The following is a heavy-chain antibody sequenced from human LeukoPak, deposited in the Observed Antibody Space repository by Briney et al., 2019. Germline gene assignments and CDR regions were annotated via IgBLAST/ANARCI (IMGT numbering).Heavy chain of an antibody. J-gene: IGHJ4*02. Sequence: PGGSLRLSCAASGFTFSSYGMTWVRQAPGKGLEWVSYISSSSSTIYYADSVKGRFTISRDNAKNSLYLQLNSLRAEDTAVYYCARSLVEVRGYYFHYWGQGTLVTVSS. CDR2: ISSSSSTI. CDR1: GFTFSSYG. D-gene: IGHD6-6*01. CDR3: ARSLVEVRGYYFHY. V-gene: IGHV3-48*01.